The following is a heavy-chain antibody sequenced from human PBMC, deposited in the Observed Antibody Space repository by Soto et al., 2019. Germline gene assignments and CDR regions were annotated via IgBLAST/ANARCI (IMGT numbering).Heavy chain of an antibody. V-gene: IGHV3-30*18. D-gene: IGHD3-22*01. CDR3: AKDTYYHDSSGYYIFDC. CDR1: GFTFSSFG. Sequence: QVQLVESGGGVVQPGRSLRLSCGASGFTFSSFGMHWVRQAPGKGLEWVAHISYDGNNKHYTDSVKGRFTISRDNSENTLYLQMDSLSGEDAAVYYCAKDTYYHDSSGYYIFDCWGQGTLLTVSS. J-gene: IGHJ4*02. CDR2: ISYDGNNK.